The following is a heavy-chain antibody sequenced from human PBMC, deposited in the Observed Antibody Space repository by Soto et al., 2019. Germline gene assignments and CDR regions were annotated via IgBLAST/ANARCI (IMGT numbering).Heavy chain of an antibody. D-gene: IGHD1-26*01. V-gene: IGHV6-1*01. Sequence: QVQLQQSGPGLVKPSQTLLLTRDISGDSVSSNTAGWNWVRQSPSRGLEWLGRTYYRSKWYYDYALSVRSRITINPDTSKNQYSLQLNSVTPEDTAVYYCARGEQYSGRIFDYWGQGTLVTVSS. CDR2: TYYRSKWYY. J-gene: IGHJ4*01. CDR1: GDSVSSNTAG. CDR3: ARGEQYSGRIFDY.